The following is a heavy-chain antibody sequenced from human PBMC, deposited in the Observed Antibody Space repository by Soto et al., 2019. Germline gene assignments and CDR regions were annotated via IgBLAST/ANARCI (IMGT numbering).Heavy chain of an antibody. D-gene: IGHD3-10*01. CDR1: GGSISSGDYY. CDR2: IYYSGST. V-gene: IGHV4-30-4*01. Sequence: SETLSLTCTVSGGSISSGDYYWSWIRQPPGKGLEWIGYIYYSGSTYYNPSLKSRVTISVDTSKNQFSLKLSSVTAADTAVYYCARDSSLWFGEGSQGGIDPWGQGTLVTVSS. J-gene: IGHJ5*02. CDR3: ARDSSLWFGEGSQGGIDP.